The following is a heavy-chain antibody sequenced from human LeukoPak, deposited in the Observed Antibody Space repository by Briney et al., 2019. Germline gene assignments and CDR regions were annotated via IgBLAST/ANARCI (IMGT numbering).Heavy chain of an antibody. J-gene: IGHJ4*02. CDR2: ISSSSSTI. CDR3: TRIGDYDILTGYWDESYYFDY. D-gene: IGHD3-9*01. Sequence: PGGSLRLSCAASGFTFSSYSMNWVRQAPGKGLEWVSYISSSSSTIYYADSVKGRFTISRDNAKNSLYLQMNSLRAEDTAVYYCTRIGDYDILTGYWDESYYFDYWGQGTLVTVSS. CDR1: GFTFSSYS. V-gene: IGHV3-48*01.